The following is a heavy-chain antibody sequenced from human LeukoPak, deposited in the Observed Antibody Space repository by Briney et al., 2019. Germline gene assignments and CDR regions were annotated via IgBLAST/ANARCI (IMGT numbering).Heavy chain of an antibody. V-gene: IGHV3-30*18. CDR1: GFTFSSYG. CDR2: ISYDGSNK. J-gene: IGHJ4*02. CDR3: AKEGDEWELLRSSFDY. Sequence: PGGSLRLSCAASGFTFSSYGMHWVRQAPGKGLEWVAVISYDGSNKYYADSVKGRFTISRDNSKNTLYLQMNSLRAEDTAVYYCAKEGDEWELLRSSFDYWGQGTLVTVSS. D-gene: IGHD1-26*01.